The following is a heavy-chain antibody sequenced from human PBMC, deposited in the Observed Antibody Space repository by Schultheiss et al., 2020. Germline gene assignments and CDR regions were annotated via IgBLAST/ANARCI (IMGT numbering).Heavy chain of an antibody. V-gene: IGHV5-51*01. CDR1: GGTFSSYA. Sequence: KVSCKASGGTFSSYAISWVRQMPGKGLEWMGIIYPGDSDTRYSPSFQGQVTISADKSISTAYLQWSSLKASDTAMYYCARGGCIAAAAAHYYGMDVWGQGTTVTVSS. D-gene: IGHD6-13*01. J-gene: IGHJ6*02. CDR2: IYPGDSDT. CDR3: ARGGCIAAAAAHYYGMDV.